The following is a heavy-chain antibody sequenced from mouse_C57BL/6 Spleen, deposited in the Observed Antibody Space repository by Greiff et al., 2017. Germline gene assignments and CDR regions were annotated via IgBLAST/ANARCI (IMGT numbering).Heavy chain of an antibody. CDR1: GFTFSDYG. J-gene: IGHJ4*01. Sequence: EVQVVESGGGLVKPGGSLKLSCAASGFTFSDYGMHWVRQAPEKGLEWVAYISSGSSTIYYADTVKGRFTISRDNAKNTLFLQMTSLRSEDTAMYYCARPGYYGSSYGAMDDWGQGTSVTVSS. CDR2: ISSGSSTI. V-gene: IGHV5-17*01. D-gene: IGHD1-1*01. CDR3: ARPGYYGSSYGAMDD.